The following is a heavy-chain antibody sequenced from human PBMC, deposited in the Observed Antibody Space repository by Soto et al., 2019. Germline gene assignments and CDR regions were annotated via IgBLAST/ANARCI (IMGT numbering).Heavy chain of an antibody. V-gene: IGHV4-39*07. CDR3: ARGMTTVTTLDY. Sequence: SETLSLTCTVSGGSISSRGYYWGWIRQPPGKGLEWIGYIYHSGSTYYNPSLKSRVTISVDRSKNQFSLKLSSVTAADTAVYYCARGMTTVTTLDYWGQGTLVTVSS. CDR2: IYHSGST. J-gene: IGHJ4*02. CDR1: GGSISSRGYY. D-gene: IGHD4-4*01.